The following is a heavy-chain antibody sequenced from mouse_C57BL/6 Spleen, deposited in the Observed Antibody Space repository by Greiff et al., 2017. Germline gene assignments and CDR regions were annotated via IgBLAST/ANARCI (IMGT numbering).Heavy chain of an antibody. Sequence: EVQLQQSGPGLVKPSQSLSLTCSVTGYSITSGYYWNWIRQFPGNKLEWMGYISYDGSNNYNPSLKNRISITRDTSKNQFFLKLNSVTTEDTATYYCASGGYGYDWFAYWGQGTLVTVSA. V-gene: IGHV3-6*01. J-gene: IGHJ3*01. CDR1: GYSITSGYY. CDR3: ASGGYGYDWFAY. CDR2: ISYDGSN. D-gene: IGHD2-2*01.